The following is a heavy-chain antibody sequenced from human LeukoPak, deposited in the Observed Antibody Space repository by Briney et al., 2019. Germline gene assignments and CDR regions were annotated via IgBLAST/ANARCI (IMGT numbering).Heavy chain of an antibody. CDR2: IRYDGSNK. CDR1: GFTFSSYG. CDR3: ASSSRSSKRAFDI. D-gene: IGHD2-15*01. Sequence: GGSLRLSCAASGFTFSSYGMDWVRQAPGKGLEWVAFIRYDGSNKYYADSVKGRFTISRDNSKNTLYLQMNSLRAEDTAVYYCASSSRSSKRAFDIWGQGTMVTVSS. V-gene: IGHV3-30*02. J-gene: IGHJ3*02.